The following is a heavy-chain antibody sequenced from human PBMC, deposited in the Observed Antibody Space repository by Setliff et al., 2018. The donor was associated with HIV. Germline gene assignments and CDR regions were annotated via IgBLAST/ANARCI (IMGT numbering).Heavy chain of an antibody. D-gene: IGHD3-3*01. CDR3: ARDLRDGFEEWFSTLDDGMDV. CDR1: GGSISSFY. CDR2: INSSGRT. J-gene: IGHJ6*02. V-gene: IGHV4-4*08. Sequence: SETLSLTCTVSGGSISSFYWSWIRQPPGKGPEWIGYINSSGRTNYNPSLKGRVTISLDTSKNRFSLKLNSVTAADTAVYYCARDLRDGFEEWFSTLDDGMDVWGQGTTVTVSS.